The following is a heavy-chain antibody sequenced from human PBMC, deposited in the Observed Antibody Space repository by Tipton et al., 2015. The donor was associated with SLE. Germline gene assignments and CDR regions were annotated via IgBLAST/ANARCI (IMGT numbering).Heavy chain of an antibody. J-gene: IGHJ3*02. Sequence: SLRLSCAASGFTFSSYGMSWVRQAPGKGLEWVSAISGSGGSTYYADSVKGRFTISRDNSKNTLYLQMNSLRAEDTAVYYCAKDGGYSYAQGAFDIWGQVTMGTVSS. CDR1: GFTFSSYG. CDR3: AKDGGYSYAQGAFDI. CDR2: ISGSGGST. V-gene: IGHV3-23*01. D-gene: IGHD5-18*01.